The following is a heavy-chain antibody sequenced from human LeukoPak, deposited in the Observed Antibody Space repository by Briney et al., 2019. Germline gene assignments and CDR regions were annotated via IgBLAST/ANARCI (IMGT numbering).Heavy chain of an antibody. J-gene: IGHJ4*02. CDR2: IYTSGRT. CDR1: DGSISTYY. CDR3: ARAWPNGDYVFEY. D-gene: IGHD4-17*01. V-gene: IGHV4-4*07. Sequence: SETLSLNCTVSDGSISTYYWSWIRQPAGKGLEWIGRIYTSGRTNYNPSLKSRVTMSVDTSKNQFSLKLSSVTAADTAVYYCARAWPNGDYVFEYWGQGTLVTVSS.